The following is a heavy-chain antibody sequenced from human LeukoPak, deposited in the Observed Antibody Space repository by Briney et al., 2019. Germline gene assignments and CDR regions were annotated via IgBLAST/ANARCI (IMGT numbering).Heavy chain of an antibody. J-gene: IGHJ3*02. CDR1: GYTFTGYY. CDR2: INPNGGGT. V-gene: IGHV1-2*02. Sequence: GASVKVSCKASGYTFTGYYLHWVRQAPGQGLEWMGWINPNGGGTNYEQKFQGRVTMTRDTSIGPAYMELSRLRSDDTAVYYCARVVISSDAFDIWGQGTMVTVSS. CDR3: ARVVISSDAFDI. D-gene: IGHD3-22*01.